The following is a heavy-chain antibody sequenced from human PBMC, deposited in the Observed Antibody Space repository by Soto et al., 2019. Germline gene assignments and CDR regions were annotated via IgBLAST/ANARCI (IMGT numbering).Heavy chain of an antibody. J-gene: IGHJ4*02. CDR1: GGSISSSSYY. CDR2: IYYSGST. D-gene: IGHD3-22*01. Sequence: QLQLQESGPGLVKPSETLSLTCTVSGGSISSSSYYWGWIRQPPGKGLEWIGSIYYSGSTYYNPSLKLRVTISVDTSKNQFSLKLSSVTAADTAVYYCASNSYDSSGYFPEDYWGQGTLVTVSS. CDR3: ASNSYDSSGYFPEDY. V-gene: IGHV4-39*01.